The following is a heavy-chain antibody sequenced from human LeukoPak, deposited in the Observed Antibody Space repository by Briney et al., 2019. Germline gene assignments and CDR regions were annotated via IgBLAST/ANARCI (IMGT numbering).Heavy chain of an antibody. D-gene: IGHD2-2*02. CDR2: IHYSGST. V-gene: IGHV4-59*01. CDR1: GGSISSYY. CDR3: ARGDIVLEPAAIGAGWFEP. Sequence: SQTLSLTCTVSGGSISSYYWSWIRQPPGRGLEWIGYIHYSGSTNYNPSLKSRVTISVDTSKNQFSLKLSSVTAADTAVYYCARGDIVLEPAAIGAGWFEPWGQGTLVTVSS. J-gene: IGHJ5*02.